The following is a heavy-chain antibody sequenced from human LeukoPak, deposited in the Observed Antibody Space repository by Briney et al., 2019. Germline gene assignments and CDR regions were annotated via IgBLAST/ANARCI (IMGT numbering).Heavy chain of an antibody. D-gene: IGHD2-2*01. CDR2: INPNSGGT. CDR3: ARDFRGMFLAAIIYSGWFDP. J-gene: IGHJ5*02. CDR1: GYTFTGYY. Sequence: ASVKVSCKASGYTFTGYYMHWVRQAPGQGLEWMGWINPNSGGTNYAQKFQGRVTMTRDTSISTAYMELSRLRSDDTAVYYCARDFRGMFLAAIIYSGWFDPWGQGTLVTVSS. V-gene: IGHV1-2*02.